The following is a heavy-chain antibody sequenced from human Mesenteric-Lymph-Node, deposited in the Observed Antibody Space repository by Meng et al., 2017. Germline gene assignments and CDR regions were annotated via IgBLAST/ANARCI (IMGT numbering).Heavy chain of an antibody. CDR1: GYTFTNYG. D-gene: IGHD1-26*01. J-gene: IGHJ4*02. CDR3: ARVEVGITSGDY. Sequence: QAQMVQSGGEVKKPGASVKVSCKASGYTFTNYGITWVRQAPGQGLEWMGWINAYNGDTNYAQTLQGRVTMTTDTSTSTAYMELRSLGSDDTAVYYCARVEVGITSGDYWGQGTLVTVFS. V-gene: IGHV1-18*01. CDR2: INAYNGDT.